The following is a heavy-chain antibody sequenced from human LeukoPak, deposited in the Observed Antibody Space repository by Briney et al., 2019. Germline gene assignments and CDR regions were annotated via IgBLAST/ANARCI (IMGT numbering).Heavy chain of an antibody. CDR1: GGSFSGYY. Sequence: SETLSLTCAVYGGSFSGYYWSWIRQPPGKGLEWIGEISHSGSTKYNPSLKSRVTMSADTSKNQFSLNLSSVAAADTAVYHCARYFFETSYYYYYMDVWGKGTTVTVSS. CDR2: ISHSGST. D-gene: IGHD3-22*01. V-gene: IGHV4-34*01. J-gene: IGHJ6*03. CDR3: ARYFFETSYYYYYMDV.